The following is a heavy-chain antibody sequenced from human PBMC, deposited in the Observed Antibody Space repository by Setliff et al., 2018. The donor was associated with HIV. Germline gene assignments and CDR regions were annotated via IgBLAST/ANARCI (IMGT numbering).Heavy chain of an antibody. D-gene: IGHD3-22*01. CDR3: VRVGPWYYGRSGYLASWDY. CDR1: GDTFNSYT. V-gene: IGHV1-69*10. J-gene: IGHJ4*02. Sequence: SVKVSCKASGDTFNSYTFTWVRQAPGQGPEWMGGIITILGIPNYAPKFQHRVTISADESTKTIYMELSSLSSEDTAVYYCVRVGPWYYGRSGYLASWDYRGQGTQVTVPQ. CDR2: IITILGIP.